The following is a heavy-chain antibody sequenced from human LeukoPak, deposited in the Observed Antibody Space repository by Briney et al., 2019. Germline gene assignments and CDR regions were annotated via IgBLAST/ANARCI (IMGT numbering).Heavy chain of an antibody. J-gene: IGHJ4*02. D-gene: IGHD3-10*01. CDR1: GFTFSNAW. CDR2: ILGKTDGGTT. CDR3: TTDEGVDDYFDY. Sequence: PGGSLRLSCAASGFTFSNAWMSWVRQAPGKGLEWVGRILGKTDGGTTDYAAPVKGRFTISRDDSKNTLYLQMNSLNTEDTAVHYCTTDEGVDDYFDYWGQGTLVTVSS. V-gene: IGHV3-15*01.